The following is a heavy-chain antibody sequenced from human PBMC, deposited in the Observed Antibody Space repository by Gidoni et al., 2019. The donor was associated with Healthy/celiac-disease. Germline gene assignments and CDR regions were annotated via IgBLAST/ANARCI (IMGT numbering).Heavy chain of an antibody. V-gene: IGHV4-31*03. CDR1: GGSISRGGYY. CDR2: IYYSGST. CDR3: ARSDYGGNSGRAFDI. J-gene: IGHJ3*02. D-gene: IGHD4-17*01. Sequence: QVQLQESGPGLVKPSQTLSLTCTVSGGSISRGGYYWSWIRQHPGKGLEWIGYIYYSGSTYYNPSLKSRVTISVDTSKNQFSLKLSSVTAADTAVYYCARSDYGGNSGRAFDIWGQGTMVTVSS.